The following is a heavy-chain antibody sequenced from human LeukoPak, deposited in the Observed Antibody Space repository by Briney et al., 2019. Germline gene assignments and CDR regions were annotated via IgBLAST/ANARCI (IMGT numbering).Heavy chain of an antibody. J-gene: IGHJ4*02. CDR2: ISGSGGST. Sequence: GGSLRLSCAASGFTVSSNFMSWVRQAPGKGLEWVSAISGSGGSTYYADSVKGRFTISRDNSKNTLYLQMNSLRAEDTAVYYCAKSNYGSGSGGSYWGQGTLVTVSS. CDR3: AKSNYGSGSGGSY. D-gene: IGHD3-10*01. CDR1: GFTVSSNF. V-gene: IGHV3-23*01.